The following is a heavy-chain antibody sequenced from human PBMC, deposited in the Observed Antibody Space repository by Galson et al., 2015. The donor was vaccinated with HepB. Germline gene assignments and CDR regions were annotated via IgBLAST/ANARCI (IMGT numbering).Heavy chain of an antibody. V-gene: IGHV3-48*02. Sequence: SLRLSCAASGFTFSRYSMNWVRQAPGKGLEWVSYISSSSSTIYYADSVKGRFTISRDNAKNSLYLQMNSLRDEDTAVYYCAREYYYDSSGYYPLLDAFDIWGQGTMVTVSS. CDR1: GFTFSRYS. CDR2: ISSSSSTI. CDR3: AREYYYDSSGYYPLLDAFDI. J-gene: IGHJ3*02. D-gene: IGHD3-22*01.